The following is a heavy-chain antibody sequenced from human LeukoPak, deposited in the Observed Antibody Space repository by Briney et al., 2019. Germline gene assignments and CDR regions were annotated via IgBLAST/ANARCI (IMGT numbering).Heavy chain of an antibody. CDR1: GGSFSGYC. CDR3: ARAPEWSRYYDFWSV. V-gene: IGHV4-34*01. J-gene: IGHJ6*02. CDR2: INHSGST. Sequence: SETLSLTCAVYGGSFSGYCWSWIRQPPGKGLEWIGEINHSGSTNYNPSLKSRVTISVDTSKNQFSLKLSSVTAADTAVYYCARAPEWSRYYDFWSVWGQGTTVTVSS. D-gene: IGHD3-3*01.